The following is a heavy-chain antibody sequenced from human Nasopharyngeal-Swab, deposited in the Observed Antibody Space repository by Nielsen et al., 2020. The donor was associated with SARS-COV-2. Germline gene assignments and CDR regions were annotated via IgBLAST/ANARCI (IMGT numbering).Heavy chain of an antibody. D-gene: IGHD2-2*01. J-gene: IGHJ6*02. CDR2: IWYDGSNK. CDR3: ARDGCSSTSCSYGMDV. Sequence: GGSLRLSCAASGFTFSSYGMHWVRQAPGKGLEWVAVIWYDGSNKYYADSVKGRFTISRDNSKNTLYLQMNSLRAEDTAVYYCARDGCSSTSCSYGMDVRGQGTTVTVSS. CDR1: GFTFSSYG. V-gene: IGHV3-33*01.